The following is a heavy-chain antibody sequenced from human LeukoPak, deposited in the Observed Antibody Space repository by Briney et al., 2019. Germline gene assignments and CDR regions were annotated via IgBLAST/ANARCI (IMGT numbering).Heavy chain of an antibody. CDR2: IYYSGST. CDR3: AREGWIQLSTSHPA. J-gene: IGHJ5*02. D-gene: IGHD5-18*01. Sequence: PSETLSLTCTVSGGSISSSSYYWGWIRQPPGKGLEWIGGIYYSGSTYYNPSLKSRVTISVDTSKNQFSLKLSSVTAADTAVYYCAREGWIQLSTSHPAWGQGTLVTVSS. CDR1: GGSISSSSYY. V-gene: IGHV4-39*07.